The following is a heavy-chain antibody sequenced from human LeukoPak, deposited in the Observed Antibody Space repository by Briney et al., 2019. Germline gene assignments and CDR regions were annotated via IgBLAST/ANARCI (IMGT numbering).Heavy chain of an antibody. J-gene: IGHJ4*02. CDR2: INSDGSST. V-gene: IGHV3-74*01. CDR1: GFTFSSYW. Sequence: GGSLRLSCAASGFTFSSYWMHWVRQAPGKGLVWVSRINSDGSSTSYADSVKGRFTISRDNAKNTLYLQMNSLRAEDTAVYYCAKTLKHTYYYDSSGYGWGQGTLVTVSS. CDR3: AKTLKHTYYYDSSGYG. D-gene: IGHD3-22*01.